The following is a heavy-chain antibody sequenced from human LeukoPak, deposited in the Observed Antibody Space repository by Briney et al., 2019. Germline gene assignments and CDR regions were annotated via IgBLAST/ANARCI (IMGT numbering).Heavy chain of an antibody. CDR3: ARHVWLQPFDY. Sequence: SETLSLTCTVSGGSISSSSYYWGWIRQPPGKGLEWIGYIYYSGSTNYNPSLKSRVTISVDTSKNQFSLKLSSVTAADTAVYYCARHVWLQPFDYWGQGTLVTVSS. D-gene: IGHD3-9*01. CDR1: GGSISSSSYY. CDR2: IYYSGST. J-gene: IGHJ4*02. V-gene: IGHV4-61*05.